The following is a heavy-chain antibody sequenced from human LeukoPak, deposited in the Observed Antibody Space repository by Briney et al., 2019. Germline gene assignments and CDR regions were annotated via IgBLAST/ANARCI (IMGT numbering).Heavy chain of an antibody. CDR3: ARGGSSWSDDALDI. CDR2: IYYSGST. Sequence: SQTLSLTCTVSGGSISSGGYYWSWIRQHPGKGLEWIGYIYYSGSTYYNPSLKSRVTISVDTSKNQFSLKLSSVTAADTAVYYCARGGSSWSDDALDIWGQGTMVTVSS. J-gene: IGHJ3*02. CDR1: GGSISSGGYY. V-gene: IGHV4-31*03. D-gene: IGHD6-13*01.